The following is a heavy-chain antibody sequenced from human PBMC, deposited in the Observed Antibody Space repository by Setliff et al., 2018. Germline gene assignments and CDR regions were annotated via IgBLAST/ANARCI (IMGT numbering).Heavy chain of an antibody. CDR1: GDSINSGDYF. J-gene: IGHJ4*02. CDR3: AGGRRYDYGWDFDY. Sequence: SETLSLTCSVSGDSINSGDYFWSWIRQPPGKGLEWIGYIYSSGSTYYNPSLKSRVTISVDTSKNQFSPKLTSVTAADTAVYYCAGGRRYDYGWDFDYWGQGTLVTVSS. CDR2: IYSSGST. D-gene: IGHD4-17*01. V-gene: IGHV4-30-4*08.